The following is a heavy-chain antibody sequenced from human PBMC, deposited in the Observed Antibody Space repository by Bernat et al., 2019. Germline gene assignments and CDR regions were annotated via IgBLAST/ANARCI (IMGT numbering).Heavy chain of an antibody. Sequence: QLQLQEFGSGLVKPSQTLSLTCAVSGGSISSGGYSWSWIRQPPGKCLEWIGYIYHSGSTYYNPSLKSRVTISVDRSKNQFSLKLSSVTAADTAVYYCARVRNTVMVISAFDIWGQGTMVTVSS. J-gene: IGHJ3*02. CDR1: GGSISSGGYS. CDR2: IYHSGST. CDR3: ARVRNTVMVISAFDI. V-gene: IGHV4-30-2*01. D-gene: IGHD5-18*01.